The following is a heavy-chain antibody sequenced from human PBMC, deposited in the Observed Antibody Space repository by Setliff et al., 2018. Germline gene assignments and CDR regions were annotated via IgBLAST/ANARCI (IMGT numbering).Heavy chain of an antibody. CDR3: ARTLLLSPYYFDY. CDR1: GGSISSSSYY. V-gene: IGHV4-39*07. Sequence: SETLSLTCTVSGGSISSSSYYWGWIRQPPGKGLEWIGSIYYRGSTYYNPSLKSRVTISVDTSKNQFSLKLSSVTAADTAVYYCARTLLLSPYYFDYWGQGTLVTVSS. CDR2: IYYRGST. J-gene: IGHJ4*02. D-gene: IGHD2-21*01.